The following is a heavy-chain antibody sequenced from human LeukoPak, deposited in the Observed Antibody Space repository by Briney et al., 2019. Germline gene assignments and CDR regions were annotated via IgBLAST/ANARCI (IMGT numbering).Heavy chain of an antibody. CDR1: GGSISSYY. V-gene: IGHV4-59*13. J-gene: IGHJ5*02. CDR2: IYYTGST. Sequence: SETLSLTCTVSGGSISSYYWSWIRQPPGKGLDWIGYIYYTGSTNYNPSLKSRVTLTVDTSKNQFSLKLSSVTAADTAVYYCARSGRGLATRFDPWGQGTLVTVSS. D-gene: IGHD1-26*01. CDR3: ARSGRGLATRFDP.